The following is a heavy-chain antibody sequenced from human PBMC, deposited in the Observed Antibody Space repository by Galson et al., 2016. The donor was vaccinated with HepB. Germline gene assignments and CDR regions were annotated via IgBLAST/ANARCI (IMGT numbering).Heavy chain of an antibody. Sequence: SLRLSCASSEFTFSSAWMSWVRQTPGKGLEWVGRIKRKTEGGTTDYAAPVKGRFTIPRDDSKNTLYLQMNSLKIEDTAVYYCSTEWACYDRRSYYFDYWGLGTLVSVSS. CDR2: IKRKTEGGTT. D-gene: IGHD3-22*01. CDR3: STEWACYDRRSYYFDY. V-gene: IGHV3-15*01. J-gene: IGHJ4*02. CDR1: EFTFSSAW.